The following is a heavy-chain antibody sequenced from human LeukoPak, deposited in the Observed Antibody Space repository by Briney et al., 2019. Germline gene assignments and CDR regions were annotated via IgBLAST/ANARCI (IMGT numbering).Heavy chain of an antibody. D-gene: IGHD2-21*02. CDR2: ISSSSSSI. V-gene: IGHV3-21*01. CDR1: GFTFSSHS. CDR3: AREYAVTGNFDY. J-gene: IGHJ4*02. Sequence: PGGSLRLSCVDFGFTFSSHSMIWVRQAPGEGLEWVSFISSSSSSINYADSVKGRFTTSRDNAKNSVYLQMNSLRVEDTATYYCAREYAVTGNFDYWGQGALVSVS.